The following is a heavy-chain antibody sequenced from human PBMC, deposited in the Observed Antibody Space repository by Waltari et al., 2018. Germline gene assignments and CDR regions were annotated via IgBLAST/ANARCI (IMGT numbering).Heavy chain of an antibody. CDR3: ARGRGYYDSSGYHAFDI. Sequence: QVQLQESGPGLVKTSETLSLTCTVSGGSISSYYWSWIRQTPGKGLEWIGYIYYSGSTNYNPSLKSRVTISVDTSKNQFSLKLSSVTAADTAVYYCARGRGYYDSSGYHAFDIWGQGTMVTVSS. D-gene: IGHD3-22*01. CDR1: GGSISSYY. V-gene: IGHV4-59*01. J-gene: IGHJ3*02. CDR2: IYYSGST.